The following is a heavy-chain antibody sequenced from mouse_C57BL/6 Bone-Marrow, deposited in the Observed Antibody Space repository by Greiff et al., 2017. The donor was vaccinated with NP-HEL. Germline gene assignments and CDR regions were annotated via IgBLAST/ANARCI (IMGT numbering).Heavy chain of an antibody. CDR1: GFPITSGYY. D-gene: IGHD1-1*01. J-gene: IGHJ1*03. Sequence: VQVVESGPGLVKPSQSLFLTCSITGFPITSGYYWIWIRQSPGKPLEWMGYITHSGETFYNPSLQSPISITRETSKNQFFLQLNSVTTEDTAMYYCAGAPGSSYCYFDVWGTGTTVTVSS. V-gene: IGHV12-3*01. CDR2: ITHSGET. CDR3: AGAPGSSYCYFDV.